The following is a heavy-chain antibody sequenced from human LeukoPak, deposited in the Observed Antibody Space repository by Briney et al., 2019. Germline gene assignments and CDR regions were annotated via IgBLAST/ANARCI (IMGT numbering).Heavy chain of an antibody. CDR1: GFTFSRYA. D-gene: IGHD2-2*01. V-gene: IGHV3-23*01. CDR2: ISRGDGST. Sequence: GGSLRLSCAASGFTFSRYAMSWVRQTPEKGLEWVSVISRGDGSTYYADSVKGRFTISRDDSGNTLFPQMNSLRAEDTAVYYCARQVSCDTTTCYAGMPPDYWGQGTLVTVSS. J-gene: IGHJ4*02. CDR3: ARQVSCDTTTCYAGMPPDY.